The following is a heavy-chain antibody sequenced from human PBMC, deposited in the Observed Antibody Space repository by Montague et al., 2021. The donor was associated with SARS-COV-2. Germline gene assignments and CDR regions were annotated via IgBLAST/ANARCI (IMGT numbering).Heavy chain of an antibody. V-gene: IGHV6-1*01. CDR2: PYYGSKWYN. CDR1: GDSVAENRRG. J-gene: IGHJ4*02. D-gene: IGHD3-22*01. Sequence: CAISGDSVAENRRGWEEHTHEPPSGFEWVCRPYYGSKWYNDYAVSVKSRITINPDTSKNQFSLQLNSVTAEDTAVYYCARELRRIIMIVDVRGFDYWGQGAMVTVSS. CDR3: ARELRRIIMIVDVRGFDY.